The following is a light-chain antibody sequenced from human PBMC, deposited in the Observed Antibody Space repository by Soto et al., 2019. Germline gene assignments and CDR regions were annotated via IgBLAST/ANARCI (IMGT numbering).Light chain of an antibody. J-gene: IGLJ1*01. CDR3: ATWDDSLHGYV. CDR2: GVT. Sequence: QSALAQPPSASGSPGQSVTISCTGSGSDIGAYNFVSWYQQHPGKAPKLMIFGVTERPSGVPDRFSGSKSGTSASLAISGLQSEDEADYYCATWDDSLHGYVFGTGTKVTVL. CDR1: GSDIGAYNF. V-gene: IGLV2-8*01.